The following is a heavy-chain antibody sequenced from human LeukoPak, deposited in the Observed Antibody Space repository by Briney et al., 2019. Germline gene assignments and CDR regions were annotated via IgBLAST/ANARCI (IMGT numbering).Heavy chain of an antibody. D-gene: IGHD1-26*01. J-gene: IGHJ1*01. CDR3: ARGPNRENFQH. Sequence: GSSVNVSCKASGYSFTGNDMHWVRQAAGQGLERMGWINPNSGGTNYAQKFQGRVTMTRDTSISTAYMELSRLRSDDTAVYYCARGPNRENFQHWGQGTLVTVSS. CDR1: GYSFTGND. CDR2: INPNSGGT. V-gene: IGHV1-2*02.